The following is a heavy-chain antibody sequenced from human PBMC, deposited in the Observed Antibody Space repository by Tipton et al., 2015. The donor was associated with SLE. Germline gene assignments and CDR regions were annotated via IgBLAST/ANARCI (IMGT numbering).Heavy chain of an antibody. CDR3: AKIVLRLAPCYYGMDV. CDR2: IRYDGSNK. Sequence: GSLRLSCAASGFTFSSYGMHWVRQAPGKGLEWVAFIRYDGSNKYYADSVKGRFTISRDNSKNTLYLQMNSLRAEDTAVYYCAKIVLRLAPCYYGMDVWGQGTTVTVSS. CDR1: GFTFSSYG. J-gene: IGHJ6*02. V-gene: IGHV3-30*02. D-gene: IGHD3-3*01.